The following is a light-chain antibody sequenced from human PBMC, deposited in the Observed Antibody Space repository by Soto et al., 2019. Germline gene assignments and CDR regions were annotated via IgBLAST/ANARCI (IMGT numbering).Light chain of an antibody. CDR2: GAS. Sequence: EIVLTQPACTLSLSTVERVHLSCLASQSVSSNYLAWYQQKPGQAPRLLIYGASSRAAGIPDRFSGSGSGTDFTLTISRLEPEDFAVYYCHQYGDSLWTFGQGTKVDIK. V-gene: IGKV3-20*01. J-gene: IGKJ1*01. CDR1: QSVSSNY. CDR3: HQYGDSLWT.